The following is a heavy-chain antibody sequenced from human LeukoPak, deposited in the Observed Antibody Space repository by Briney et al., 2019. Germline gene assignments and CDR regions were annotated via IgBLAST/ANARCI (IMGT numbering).Heavy chain of an antibody. CDR1: GLTFSSYR. D-gene: IGHD1-26*01. J-gene: IGHJ6*03. CDR2: ITSSGTYI. V-gene: IGHV3-21*01. Sequence: NAGGSLRLSCAASGLTFSSYRMNWVRQAPGKGLEWVSSITSSGTYIFYADSVKGRFTISRDNAKNSLYLQINSLGPEDTAVYFCARDPYSGNYGSYYYYYMDVWGKGTTVTVSS. CDR3: ARDPYSGNYGSYYYYYMDV.